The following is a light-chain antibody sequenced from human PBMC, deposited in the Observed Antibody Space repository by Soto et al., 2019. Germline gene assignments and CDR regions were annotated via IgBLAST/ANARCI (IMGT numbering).Light chain of an antibody. J-gene: IGKJ2*01. CDR2: GAS. CDR3: QQYNKWPPYT. CDR1: QSVSSN. V-gene: IGKV3-15*01. Sequence: EIVMTQSPATLSVSPGQRATLSCRASQSVSSNLARYQQKPGQAPRLLIYGASTRATGIPARFSGSGSGTEFTLTISSLQSEDFAVYYCQQYNKWPPYTFGQGTMLEIK.